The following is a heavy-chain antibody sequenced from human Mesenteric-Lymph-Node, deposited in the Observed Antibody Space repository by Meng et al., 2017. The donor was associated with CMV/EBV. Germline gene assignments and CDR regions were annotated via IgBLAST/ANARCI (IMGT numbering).Heavy chain of an antibody. D-gene: IGHD1-14*01. CDR1: GASIRSGDYY. Sequence: CPVSGASIRSGDYYWGWIRQLPGKGLEWIGYIYYRGATYYNPSLKSRVTISVDKSKNQFSLKLSSVTAADTAVYYCANNVPRNYFDYWGQGSLVTVSS. V-gene: IGHV4-31*03. CDR2: IYYRGAT. CDR3: ANNVPRNYFDY. J-gene: IGHJ4*02.